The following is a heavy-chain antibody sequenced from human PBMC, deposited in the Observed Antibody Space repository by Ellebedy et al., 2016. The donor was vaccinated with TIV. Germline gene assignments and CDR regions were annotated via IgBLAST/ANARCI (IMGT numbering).Heavy chain of an antibody. V-gene: IGHV4-59*01. D-gene: IGHD3-10*01. CDR2: VYYSGSP. Sequence: MPSETLSLTCSVSGGSMSSNYWSWIRQPPGKGLAWIGFVYYSGSPNYNPSLGSRVTISVDTSKNQFSPNVSSVTAADTAVYYCARGSGRPDYWGQGTLVTVSS. J-gene: IGHJ4*02. CDR3: ARGSGRPDY. CDR1: GGSMSSNY.